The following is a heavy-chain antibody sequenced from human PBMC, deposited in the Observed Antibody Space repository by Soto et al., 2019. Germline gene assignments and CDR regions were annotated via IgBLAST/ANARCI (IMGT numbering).Heavy chain of an antibody. V-gene: IGHV4-30-4*01. J-gene: IGHJ3*02. Sequence: QVQLQESGPGLVKPSQTLSLTCTVSGGSISSGDYYWSWIRQPPGKGREWIGYIYYSGSTYYNPSLKSRVTISVDTSKNQFSLKLSSVTAADTAVYYCARAWSYCSSTSCRSDAFDIWGQGTMVTVSS. CDR2: IYYSGST. D-gene: IGHD2-2*01. CDR3: ARAWSYCSSTSCRSDAFDI. CDR1: GGSISSGDYY.